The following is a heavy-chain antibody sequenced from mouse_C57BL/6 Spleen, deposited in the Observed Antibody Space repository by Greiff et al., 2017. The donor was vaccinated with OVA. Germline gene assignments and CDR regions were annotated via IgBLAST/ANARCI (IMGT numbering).Heavy chain of an antibody. CDR1: GYTFTSYG. J-gene: IGHJ2*01. CDR3: ARATTVVATDYFDY. V-gene: IGHV1-81*01. D-gene: IGHD1-1*01. CDR2: IYPRSGNT. Sequence: VQLQQSGAELARPGASVKLSCKASGYTFTSYGISWVKQRTGQGLEWIGEIYPRSGNTYYNEKFKGKATLTADKSSSTAYMELRSLTSEDSAVYFCARATTVVATDYFDYWGQGTTLTDSS.